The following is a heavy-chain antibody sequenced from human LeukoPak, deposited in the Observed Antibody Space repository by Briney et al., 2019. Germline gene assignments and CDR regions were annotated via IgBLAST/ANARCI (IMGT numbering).Heavy chain of an antibody. CDR2: IKQDGSEK. CDR1: GFTFTNYW. D-gene: IGHD6-13*01. CDR3: AREGITAAADY. Sequence: PGGSLRLSCAASGFTFTNYWMSWVRQAPGKGLEWVANIKQDGSEKYYVDSVKGRFTISRDNAKNSLYLQLNSLRAEDTAVYYCAREGITAAADYWGQGTLVTVSS. J-gene: IGHJ4*02. V-gene: IGHV3-7*01.